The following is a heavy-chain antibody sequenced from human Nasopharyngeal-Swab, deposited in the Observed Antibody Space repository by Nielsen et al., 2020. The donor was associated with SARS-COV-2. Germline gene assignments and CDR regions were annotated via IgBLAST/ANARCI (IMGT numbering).Heavy chain of an antibody. CDR3: ARDHKNWNFPNWFDP. J-gene: IGHJ5*01. Sequence: GGSLRLSCAASGFTFSSYPMNWVRQAPRKGLEWVSSISGSGGSRYYADSVKGRFTISRDNSKNTLYLQMNNLRAEDTAVYYCARDHKNWNFPNWFDPWGQGTLVTVSS. CDR1: GFTFSSYP. CDR2: ISGSGGSR. D-gene: IGHD1-7*01. V-gene: IGHV3-23*01.